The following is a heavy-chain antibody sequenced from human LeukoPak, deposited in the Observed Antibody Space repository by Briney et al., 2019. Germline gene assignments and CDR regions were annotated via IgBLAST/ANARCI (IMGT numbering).Heavy chain of an antibody. CDR1: GGSFSGYY. CDR2: INHSGST. Sequence: PSGTLSLTCAVYGGSFSGYYWSWIRQPPGKGLEWIGEINHSGSTNYNPSLKSRVTISVDTSKNQFSLKLSSVTAADTAVYYCARGSGSYPVIRGRAYFDYWGQGTLVTVSS. D-gene: IGHD1-26*01. CDR3: ARGSGSYPVIRGRAYFDY. V-gene: IGHV4-34*01. J-gene: IGHJ4*02.